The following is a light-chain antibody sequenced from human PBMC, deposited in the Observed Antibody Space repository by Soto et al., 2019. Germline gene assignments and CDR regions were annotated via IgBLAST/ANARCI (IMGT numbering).Light chain of an antibody. CDR1: QNVGNS. CDR2: GAT. J-gene: IGKJ2*01. V-gene: IGKV3-15*01. CDR3: QHYNNWPPYT. Sequence: EIVMTQSPATLSVSPGERATLSCRASQNVGNSLAWYQQKPGQAPRLLIYGATTRATGIPARFSGSGSGTDFTLTISTLQSDDFAVSYCQHYNNWPPYTFGQGTKVEI.